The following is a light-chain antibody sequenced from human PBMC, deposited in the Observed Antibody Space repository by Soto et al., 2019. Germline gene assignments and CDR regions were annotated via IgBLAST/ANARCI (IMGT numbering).Light chain of an antibody. CDR3: HQYGSSPRT. J-gene: IGKJ5*01. V-gene: IGKV3-20*01. CDR2: GPS. CDR1: QSVSSTY. Sequence: EIVLTQSPGTLSLSPGERATLSCRASQSVSSTYLAWYQHKPGQAPRLLIYGPSSRAAGISDRFSGSGSGTDFTLTISRLEPEDFAVYYCHQYGSSPRTFGQGTRLEIK.